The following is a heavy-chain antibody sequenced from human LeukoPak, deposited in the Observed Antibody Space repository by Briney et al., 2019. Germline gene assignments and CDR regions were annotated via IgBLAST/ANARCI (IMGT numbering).Heavy chain of an antibody. D-gene: IGHD6-19*01. J-gene: IGHJ4*02. Sequence: GASVKVSCKASGYTFTSYGISWVRQAPGQGLEGMGWISAYNGNTNYAQKLQGRVTMTTDTSTSTAYMELRSLRSDDTAVYYCARDDELVAGTPGPYYFDYWGQGTLVTVSS. CDR1: GYTFTSYG. CDR3: ARDDELVAGTPGPYYFDY. CDR2: ISAYNGNT. V-gene: IGHV1-18*01.